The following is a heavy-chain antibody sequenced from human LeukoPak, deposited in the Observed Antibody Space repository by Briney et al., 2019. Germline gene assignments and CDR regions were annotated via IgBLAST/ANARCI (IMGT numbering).Heavy chain of an antibody. CDR2: INPNSGGT. J-gene: IGHJ6*02. Sequence: ASVKVSCKASGYTFTGYYMHWVRQAPGQGLEWMGWINPNSGGTNYAQKFQGRVTMTEDTSTDTAYMELSSLRSEDTAVYYCATAGPYYYGSGSYPSPLLDVWGQGTTVTVSS. V-gene: IGHV1-2*02. D-gene: IGHD3-10*01. CDR1: GYTFTGYY. CDR3: ATAGPYYYGSGSYPSPLLDV.